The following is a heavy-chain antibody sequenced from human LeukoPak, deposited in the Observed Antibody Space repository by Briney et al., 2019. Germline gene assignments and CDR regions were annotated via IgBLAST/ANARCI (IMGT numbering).Heavy chain of an antibody. J-gene: IGHJ4*02. CDR1: GYTFTSYG. CDR3: ARDNLHFDSSGYYDY. D-gene: IGHD3-22*01. CDR2: ISDYNGNT. V-gene: IGHV1-18*01. Sequence: ASVKVSCKASGYTFTSYGISWVRQAPGQGLEWMGWISDYNGNTNYAQKLQGRVTMTTDTSTSTAYMELRSLRSDDTAVYYCARDNLHFDSSGYYDYWGQGTLVTVSS.